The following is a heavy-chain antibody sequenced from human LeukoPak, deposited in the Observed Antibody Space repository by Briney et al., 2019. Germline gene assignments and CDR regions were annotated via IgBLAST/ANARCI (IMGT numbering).Heavy chain of an antibody. CDR3: AKALREGSPGYYYDSSGYPYYYGMDV. CDR1: GFTFDDYA. J-gene: IGHJ6*02. V-gene: IGHV3-9*01. Sequence: GGSLRLSCAASGFTFDDYAMHWVRQAPGKGLEWVSGISWNSGSIGYADSVKGRFTISRDNAKNSLYLQMNSLRAEDTALYYCAKALREGSPGYYYDSSGYPYYYGMDVWGQGTTVTVSS. CDR2: ISWNSGSI. D-gene: IGHD3-22*01.